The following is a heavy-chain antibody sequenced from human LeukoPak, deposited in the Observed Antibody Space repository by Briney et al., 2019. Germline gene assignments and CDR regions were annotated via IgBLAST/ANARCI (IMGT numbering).Heavy chain of an antibody. V-gene: IGHV3-30-3*01. Sequence: GGSLRLSCVASGFIFSNYAMYWVRQAPGKGLEWVAVMSYDGTNEYYADSGKGRFTIFRDSSETTLSLQMNSLRTEDTAVYYCARGPPTTVTTNYLNYWGQGTLVTVSS. CDR1: GFIFSNYA. CDR3: ARGPPTTVTTNYLNY. CDR2: MSYDGTNE. D-gene: IGHD4-11*01. J-gene: IGHJ4*02.